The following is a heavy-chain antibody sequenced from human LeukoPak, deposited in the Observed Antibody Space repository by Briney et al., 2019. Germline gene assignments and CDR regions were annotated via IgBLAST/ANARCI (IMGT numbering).Heavy chain of an antibody. J-gene: IGHJ4*02. CDR1: GFTFSSYG. CDR2: IWYDGSNK. V-gene: IGHV3-33*01. Sequence: PGGSLRLSCAASGFTFSSYGMHWVRQAPGKGLEWEAVIWYDGSNKYYADSVKGRFTISRDNSKNTLYLQMNSLKTEDTAVYYCTTDVVDTALDYWGQGTLVTVSS. CDR3: TTDVVDTALDY. D-gene: IGHD5-18*01.